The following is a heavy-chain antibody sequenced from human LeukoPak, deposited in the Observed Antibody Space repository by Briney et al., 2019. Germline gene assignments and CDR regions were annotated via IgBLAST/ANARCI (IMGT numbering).Heavy chain of an antibody. CDR1: GFTIRSYS. V-gene: IGHV3-21*01. CDR3: VRSYYGMDV. Sequence: GGSLRLSCAASGFTIRSYSMNWVRQAPGMGLEWVSSISTSSSHIYYADSVEGRFTISRDNAKSSLYLQMNSLRAEDTAVYYCVRSYYGMDVWGQGTTVSVSS. J-gene: IGHJ6*02. CDR2: ISTSSSHI.